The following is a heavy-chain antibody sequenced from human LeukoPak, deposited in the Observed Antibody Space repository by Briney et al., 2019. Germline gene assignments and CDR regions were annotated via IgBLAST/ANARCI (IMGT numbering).Heavy chain of an antibody. CDR1: GYTFTSYY. CDR3: ARVPRITMIGPHFDY. D-gene: IGHD3-22*01. CDR2: INPSGGST. Sequence: GASVKVSCKASGYTFTSYYMHWVRQAPGQGLEWMGIINPSGGSTSYAQKFQGRVTMTRDTSTSTVYMELSSLRSEDTAVYYCARVPRITMIGPHFDYWGQGTLVTASS. V-gene: IGHV1-46*01. J-gene: IGHJ4*02.